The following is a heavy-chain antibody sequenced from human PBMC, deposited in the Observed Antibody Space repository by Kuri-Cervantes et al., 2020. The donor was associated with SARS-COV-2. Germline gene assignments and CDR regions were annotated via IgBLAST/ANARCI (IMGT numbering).Heavy chain of an antibody. D-gene: IGHD3-22*01. V-gene: IGHV3-11*04. Sequence: GESLKISCAASGFTFSDYYMTWIRQAPGKGLEWLSYISSDGLTTEYADSVKGRFTISRDNSQSTLYLQMNSLRTEDTAVYYCAREGYYDSSGNYAATGMDVWGKGTTVTVSS. J-gene: IGHJ6*03. CDR2: ISSDGLTT. CDR1: GFTFSDYY. CDR3: AREGYYDSSGNYAATGMDV.